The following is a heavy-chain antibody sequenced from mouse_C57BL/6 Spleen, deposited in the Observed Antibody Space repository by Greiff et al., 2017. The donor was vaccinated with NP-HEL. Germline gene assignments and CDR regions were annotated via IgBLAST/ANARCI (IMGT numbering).Heavy chain of an antibody. CDR1: GYTFTSYW. Sequence: VQLQQSGAELAKPGASVKLSCKASGYTFTSYWMHWVKQRPGQGLEWIGYINPSSGYTKYNQKFKDKATFTADKSSSTAYMQLSSLTYEDSAVYYCAIYYGSRDYAMDYWGQGTSVTVSS. D-gene: IGHD1-1*01. CDR3: AIYYGSRDYAMDY. CDR2: INPSSGYT. J-gene: IGHJ4*01. V-gene: IGHV1-7*01.